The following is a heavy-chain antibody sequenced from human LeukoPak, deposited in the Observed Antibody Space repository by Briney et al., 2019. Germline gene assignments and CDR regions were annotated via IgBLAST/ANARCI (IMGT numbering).Heavy chain of an antibody. CDR2: INHSGST. Sequence: PSETLSLTCAVYGGSFSGYYWSWIRQPPGKGLEWIGEINHSGSTNYNPSLKSRVTISVDTSKNQSSLKLSSVTAADTAVYYCARGFYYFDYWGQGTLVTVSS. J-gene: IGHJ4*02. CDR1: GGSFSGYY. V-gene: IGHV4-34*01. CDR3: ARGFYYFDY.